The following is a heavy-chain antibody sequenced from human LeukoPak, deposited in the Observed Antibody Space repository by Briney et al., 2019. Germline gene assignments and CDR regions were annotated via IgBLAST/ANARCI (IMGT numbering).Heavy chain of an antibody. V-gene: IGHV3-30-3*01. Sequence: PGRSLRLSCAASGFTFSSYAMHWVRQAPGKGLEWVAVISYDGSNKYYADSVKGRFTISRDNSKNTLYLQMNSLRAEDTAVYYCTVVVITTDAFDIWGQGTMVTVSS. CDR2: ISYDGSNK. CDR3: TVVVITTDAFDI. J-gene: IGHJ3*02. D-gene: IGHD3-22*01. CDR1: GFTFSSYA.